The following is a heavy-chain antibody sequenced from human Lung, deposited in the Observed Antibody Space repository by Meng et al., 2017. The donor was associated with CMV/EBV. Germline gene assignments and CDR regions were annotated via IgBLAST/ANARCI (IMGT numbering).Heavy chain of an antibody. CDR1: GFTFSSYW. J-gene: IGHJ4*02. CDR3: ARHRADYYFDY. D-gene: IGHD2-21*02. Sequence: GESXKISCAASGFTFSSYWMHWVRQAPGKGLVWVSRISSDGSSTIYADSVKGRFTISRDNAKNTLYLQMNGLRGEDTAVYYCARHRADYYFDYWGQGTLVTVSS. V-gene: IGHV3-74*01. CDR2: ISSDGSST.